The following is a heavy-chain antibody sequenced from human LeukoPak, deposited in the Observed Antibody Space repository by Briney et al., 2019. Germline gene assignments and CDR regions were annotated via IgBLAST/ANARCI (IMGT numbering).Heavy chain of an antibody. Sequence: SETLSLTCTVSGYSISSGYFWGWMRQPPGKGLEWIGSIYQSETAHYNPSLKSRVTISVDTSKNQFSLKLRSVMAADTAVYYCARTTEGGYSYGSFYYYYMDVWGKGATVTISS. J-gene: IGHJ6*03. D-gene: IGHD5-18*01. CDR3: ARTTEGGYSYGSFYYYYMDV. V-gene: IGHV4-38-2*02. CDR1: GYSISSGYF. CDR2: IYQSETA.